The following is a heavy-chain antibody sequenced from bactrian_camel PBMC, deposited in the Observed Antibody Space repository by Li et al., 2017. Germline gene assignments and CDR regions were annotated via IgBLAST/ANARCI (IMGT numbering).Heavy chain of an antibody. V-gene: IGHV3S53*01. CDR1: GYTRRSGC. Sequence: HVQLVESGGGSVQAGGSLSLSCATRGYTRRSGCLAWFRQVPGKEREMVAQIQDDGAKHYDSTAEGRFTISRDNAKNTVYLQMNSLKPEDTAMYYCAPGPSRYGGSYLLSPPLYSGWGQGTQVTVS. CDR2: IQDDGAK. J-gene: IGHJ4*01. D-gene: IGHD6*01. CDR3: APGPSRYGGSYLLSPPLYSG.